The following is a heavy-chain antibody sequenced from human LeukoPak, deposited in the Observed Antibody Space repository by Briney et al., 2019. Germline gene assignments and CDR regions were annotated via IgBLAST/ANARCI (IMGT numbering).Heavy chain of an antibody. V-gene: IGHV3-21*01. J-gene: IGHJ1*01. CDR2: ISSSSSYI. CDR3: ARRIAVAGTRYFQH. CDR1: GFTFSSYS. Sequence: GGSLRLSCAASGFTFSSYSMNWVRQAPGKGLEWVSSISSSSSYIYYADSVKGRFTISRDNAKNSLHLQMNSLRAVDTAVYYCARRIAVAGTRYFQHWGQGTLVTVSS. D-gene: IGHD6-19*01.